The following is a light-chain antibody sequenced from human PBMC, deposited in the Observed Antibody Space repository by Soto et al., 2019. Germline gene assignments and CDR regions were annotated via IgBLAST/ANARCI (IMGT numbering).Light chain of an antibody. CDR3: GSYTISSTLMI. J-gene: IGLJ2*01. Sequence: QSVLTQPASVSGSPGQSITNSCSGTPSDIGAYNYVSWYQHLPGKAPKVIIYDVTNRPSGVSSRFSGSKSGTTASLTISGLQAEDEANYYCGSYTISSTLMIFGGGTKLTVL. CDR1: PSDIGAYNY. CDR2: DVT. V-gene: IGLV2-14*03.